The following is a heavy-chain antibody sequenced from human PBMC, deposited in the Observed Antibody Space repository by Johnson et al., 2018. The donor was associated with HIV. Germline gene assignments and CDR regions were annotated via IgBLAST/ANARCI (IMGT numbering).Heavy chain of an antibody. CDR1: GFTFSDYY. CDR2: ISSSGTGK. CDR3: ARGRWLQLDAFDL. J-gene: IGHJ3*01. V-gene: IGHV3-11*04. D-gene: IGHD5-24*01. Sequence: QVQLVESGGGLVQPGGSLRLSCAASGFTFSDYYMSWIRQAPGKGLEWVSYISSSGTGKYYAGSVKGRFTISRDNAKNSLYLQMNSLRAEDTAVYYCARGRWLQLDAFDLWGQGTMVSVPS.